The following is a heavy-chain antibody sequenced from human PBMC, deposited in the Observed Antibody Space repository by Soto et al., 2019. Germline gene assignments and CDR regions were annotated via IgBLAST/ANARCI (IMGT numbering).Heavy chain of an antibody. V-gene: IGHV1-24*01. CDR2: FDPEDGET. CDR1: GYTLTELS. D-gene: IGHD6-13*01. J-gene: IGHJ6*02. CDR3: ATVQSPGIAAASYGMDV. Sequence: ASVKVSCKVSGYTLTELSMHWVRQAPGKGLEWMGGFDPEDGETIYAQKFQGRVTMTEDTSTDTAYMELSSLRSEDTAVYYCATVQSPGIAAASYGMDVWGQGTPVTVS.